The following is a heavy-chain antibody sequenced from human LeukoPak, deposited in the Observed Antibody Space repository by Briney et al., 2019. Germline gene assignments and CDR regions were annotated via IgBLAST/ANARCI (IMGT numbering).Heavy chain of an antibody. Sequence: PSETLSLTCTVSDGSISSSSYYWGWIRQPPGKGLEWIGSIYYSGSTYYNPSLKSRVTISVDTSKNQFSLKLSSVTAADTAVYYCARMTGYCSSTSCRIYYYYGMDVWGQGTTVTVSS. CDR1: DGSISSSSYY. CDR2: IYYSGST. D-gene: IGHD2-2*01. V-gene: IGHV4-39*01. J-gene: IGHJ6*02. CDR3: ARMTGYCSSTSCRIYYYYGMDV.